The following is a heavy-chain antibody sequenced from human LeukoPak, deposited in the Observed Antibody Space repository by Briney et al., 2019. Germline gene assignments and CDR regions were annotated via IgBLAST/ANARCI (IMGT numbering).Heavy chain of an antibody. CDR2: IYYSGST. J-gene: IGHJ3*02. CDR1: GGSISSSSYY. V-gene: IGHV4-39*07. CDR3: ARDGDSSGYQYAFDI. Sequence: PSETLSLTCTVSGGSISSSSYYWGWIRQPPGKGLEWIGSIYYSGSTYYNPSLKSRVTISVDKSKNQFSLKLSSVTAADTAVYYCARDGDSSGYQYAFDIWGQGTMVTVSS. D-gene: IGHD3-22*01.